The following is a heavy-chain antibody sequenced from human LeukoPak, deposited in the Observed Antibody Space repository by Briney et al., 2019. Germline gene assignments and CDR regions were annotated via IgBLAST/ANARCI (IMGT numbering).Heavy chain of an antibody. V-gene: IGHV3-23*01. Sequence: PGGSLRLSCAASGFTFSSYAMSWVRQAPGKGLEWVSAISGNGYNTYYADSVKGRFTISRDNSKNTLYLQMNSLRAADAAVYYCAKELIDRSTTWGFDYWGQGTLVTVSS. CDR1: GFTFSSYA. CDR3: AKELIDRSTTWGFDY. CDR2: ISGNGYNT. D-gene: IGHD7-27*01. J-gene: IGHJ4*02.